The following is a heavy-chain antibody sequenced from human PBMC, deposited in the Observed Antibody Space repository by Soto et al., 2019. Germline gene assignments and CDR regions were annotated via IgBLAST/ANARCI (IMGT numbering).Heavy chain of an antibody. Sequence: ASVKVSCKASGYTFTDYDINWVRQAPGQGLEWMGWVSPNSGNTVYAQKFQDRVTMTRDTSISTAYMELSNLRFEDAAMYYCARGRFYSETSPWFAFCGHGTPVTVS. CDR3: ARGRFYSETSPWFAF. CDR1: GYTFTDYD. V-gene: IGHV1-8*01. CDR2: VSPNSGNT. D-gene: IGHD3-3*01. J-gene: IGHJ5*01.